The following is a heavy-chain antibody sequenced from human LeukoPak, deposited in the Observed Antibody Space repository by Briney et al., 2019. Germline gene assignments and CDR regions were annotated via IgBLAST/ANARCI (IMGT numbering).Heavy chain of an antibody. Sequence: GGSLRLSCAASGFTFNRYWMSWVRQVPRKGLEWVANIKQDGSEKYYVDSVKGRFTISRDNAKNSLYLQMNSLRAEDTAVYYCARELRRFDYWGQGTLVTVSS. CDR2: IKQDGSEK. J-gene: IGHJ4*02. V-gene: IGHV3-7*01. CDR1: GFTFNRYW. CDR3: ARELRRFDY. D-gene: IGHD4-17*01.